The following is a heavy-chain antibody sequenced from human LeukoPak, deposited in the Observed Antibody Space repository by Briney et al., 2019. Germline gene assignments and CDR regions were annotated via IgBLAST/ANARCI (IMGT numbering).Heavy chain of an antibody. V-gene: IGHV3-21*01. Sequence: GGSLRLSCAASGFTFSSYSMNWVRQAPGKGLEWVSSISSSSSYIYYADSVKGRFTISRDNAKNSLYLQMNSLRAEDTAVYYCASQYYYGSGSDNGVYWGQGTLVTVSS. D-gene: IGHD3-10*01. J-gene: IGHJ4*02. CDR3: ASQYYYGSGSDNGVY. CDR1: GFTFSSYS. CDR2: ISSSSSYI.